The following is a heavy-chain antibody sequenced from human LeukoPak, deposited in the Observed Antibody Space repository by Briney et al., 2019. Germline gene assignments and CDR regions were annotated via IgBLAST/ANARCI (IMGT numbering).Heavy chain of an antibody. J-gene: IGHJ5*02. Sequence: GGSLRLSCAASEFSVGSNYMTWVRQAPGKGLEWVSLIYSGGSTYYADSVKGRFTISRDNSKNTLYLQMNSLRAEDTAVYYCATEGESGLAIGPWGQGTWVTVSS. V-gene: IGHV3-66*01. CDR2: IYSGGST. CDR1: EFSVGSNY. CDR3: ATEGESGLAIGP. D-gene: IGHD3-16*01.